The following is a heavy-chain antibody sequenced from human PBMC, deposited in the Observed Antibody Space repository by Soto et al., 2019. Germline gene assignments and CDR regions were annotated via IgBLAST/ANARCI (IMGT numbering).Heavy chain of an antibody. CDR1: GFTLSSYG. J-gene: IGHJ6*02. Sequence: GGALRISCAASGFTLSSYGMHWVRPGPGQGLGGVAVISYDGSNKYYADSVKGRFTISRDNSKNTLYLQMNSLRAEDTAVYYCAKDGKQWPPDYYYYYYGMDVWGQGTTVTVSS. D-gene: IGHD6-19*01. CDR3: AKDGKQWPPDYYYYYYGMDV. V-gene: IGHV3-30*18. CDR2: ISYDGSNK.